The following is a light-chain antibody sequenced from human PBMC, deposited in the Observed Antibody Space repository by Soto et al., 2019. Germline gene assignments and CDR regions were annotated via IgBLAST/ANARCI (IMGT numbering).Light chain of an antibody. CDR3: QQYNNYPIT. V-gene: IGKV1-16*02. Sequence: DIQVSQSPSSLSASAGDRVTITCRASQGISNSLAWFQQKPGKAPNSLIYDTFSLQSGVPSKFSGSGSGTEFTLTISSLQPEDIATYYCQQYNNYPITCGQGTRWRL. CDR1: QGISNS. J-gene: IGKJ5*01. CDR2: DTF.